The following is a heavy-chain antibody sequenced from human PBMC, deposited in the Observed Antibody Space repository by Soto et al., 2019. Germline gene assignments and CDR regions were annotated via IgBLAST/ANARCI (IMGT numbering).Heavy chain of an antibody. Sequence: SETLSLTCTVSGGSFSGSDYYWSWICQPPGKGLEGIGYVYYSGNTYYNPSLKSRLTISVDTSKNQFSLRLSSVTAADTAVYYCARGRPPQLDYYGSGTYRFPPDYFDYWGQGTLVTVSS. CDR1: GGSFSGSDYY. V-gene: IGHV4-31*03. CDR2: VYYSGNT. J-gene: IGHJ4*02. D-gene: IGHD3-10*01. CDR3: ARGRPPQLDYYGSGTYRFPPDYFDY.